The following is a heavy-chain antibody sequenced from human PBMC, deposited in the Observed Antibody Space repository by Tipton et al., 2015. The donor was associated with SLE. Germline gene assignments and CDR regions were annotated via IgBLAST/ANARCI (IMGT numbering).Heavy chain of an antibody. V-gene: IGHV3-74*01. J-gene: IGHJ4*02. D-gene: IGHD1-1*01. CDR1: GFTFSSHW. Sequence: SLRLSCAASGFTFSSHWMHWVRQAPGKGPVWVSRINSDGSTTNYADSVKGRFTISRNNSRDTLYLYMNSLRNEDTAMYYCAKEVPLAPFDCCGQGILVTVS. CDR2: INSDGSTT. CDR3: AKEVPLAPFDC.